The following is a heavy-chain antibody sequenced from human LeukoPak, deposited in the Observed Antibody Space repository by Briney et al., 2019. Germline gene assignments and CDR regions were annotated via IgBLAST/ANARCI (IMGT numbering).Heavy chain of an antibody. J-gene: IGHJ3*02. CDR2: IIPIIGTA. D-gene: IGHD2-2*01. CDR1: GGTFSNYV. V-gene: IGHV1-69*13. CDR3: ATSSDAMTSTTLDI. Sequence: SVKVSCNASGGTFSNYVLSWVRQAPGQGLEWMGGIIPIIGTANYAQKFQGRVTITVDESTSTAYLEVSTLRSEDTALYYCATSSDAMTSTTLDIWGQGTMVSVSS.